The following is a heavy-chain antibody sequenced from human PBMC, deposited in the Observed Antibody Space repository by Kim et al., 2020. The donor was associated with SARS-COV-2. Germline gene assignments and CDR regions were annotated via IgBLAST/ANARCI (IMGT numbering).Heavy chain of an antibody. CDR2: IRSKANSYAT. Sequence: GGSLRLSCAASGFIFSDSAMYWVRQASGKGLQWVGRIRSKANSYATAYDVSVKGRFIISRDDSKNTAYLQMNSRKTEDTAIYYCTRVPPYSNSWWDAFDIWGQGTMVTVSS. J-gene: IGHJ3*02. CDR3: TRVPPYSNSWWDAFDI. V-gene: IGHV3-73*01. CDR1: GFIFSDSA. D-gene: IGHD6-13*01.